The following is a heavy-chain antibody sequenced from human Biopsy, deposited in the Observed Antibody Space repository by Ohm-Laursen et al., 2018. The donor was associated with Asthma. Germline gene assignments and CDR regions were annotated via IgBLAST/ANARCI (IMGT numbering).Heavy chain of an antibody. J-gene: IGHJ4*02. D-gene: IGHD2-2*01. Sequence: SETLSLTCRLSSGSGGYMRSGNYYWGWIRQPPGKGLEWIGSMYYGETTYYSPSLKSRVTISVDTSKNQFSLILSSVTAADTAVYYCARHDHRWDTYADFWGQGTLVTVSS. CDR3: ARHDHRWDTYADF. CDR2: MYYGETT. CDR1: GGYMRSGNYY. V-gene: IGHV4-39*01.